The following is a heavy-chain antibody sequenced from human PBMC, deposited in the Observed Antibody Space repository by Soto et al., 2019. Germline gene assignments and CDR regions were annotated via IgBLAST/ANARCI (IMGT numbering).Heavy chain of an antibody. CDR2: IYYSVST. CDR1: GGSISSGCHY. V-gene: IGHV4-31*03. Sequence: QVQLQESGPGLVKPSQTLSLTCTVSGGSISSGCHYWSWIRQHPGKGLEWIGYIYYSVSTYYNPSLKSRVTISVDTSKNQFSLKLSSVTAADTAVYYCATLHYNSSWYGSDYWGPGTLVTVSS. J-gene: IGHJ4*02. D-gene: IGHD6-13*01. CDR3: ATLHYNSSWYGSDY.